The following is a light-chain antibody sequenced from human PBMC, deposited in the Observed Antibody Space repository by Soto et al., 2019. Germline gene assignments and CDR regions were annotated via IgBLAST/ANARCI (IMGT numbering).Light chain of an antibody. CDR1: SSDLGSYNR. Sequence: QSVLTQPPSVSGSPGQSVTISCTGTSSDLGSYNRVSWYQQPPGTAPKLIIYQVTNRPSGVPDRFSGSKSGNTASLTISGLQAEDEADYYCSLYTSGSTFVLFGGGTKVTVL. CDR3: SLYTSGSTFVL. J-gene: IGLJ2*01. V-gene: IGLV2-18*01. CDR2: QVT.